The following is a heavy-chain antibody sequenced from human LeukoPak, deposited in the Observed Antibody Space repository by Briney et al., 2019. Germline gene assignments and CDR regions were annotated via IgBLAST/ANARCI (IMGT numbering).Heavy chain of an antibody. CDR2: IYWDDDK. CDR3: AHSSEEEWVLLPYFDY. CDR1: GFSLSTSGVG. J-gene: IGHJ4*02. Sequence: SGPTLVKPTQTLTLTCTFSGFSLSTSGVGVGWIRQPPGKALEWLALIYWDDDKRYSPSLKNRLTITKDTSKNQVVLTMTNVDHVDTATYYCAHSSEEEWVLLPYFDYWGQGTLVTVSS. V-gene: IGHV2-5*02. D-gene: IGHD1-26*01.